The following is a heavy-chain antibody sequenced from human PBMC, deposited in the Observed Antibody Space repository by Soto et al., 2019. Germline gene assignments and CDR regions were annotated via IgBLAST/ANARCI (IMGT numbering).Heavy chain of an antibody. CDR3: ARDHIAAAGNYFDY. CDR2: IYYSGST. J-gene: IGHJ4*02. V-gene: IGHV4-30-4*01. D-gene: IGHD6-13*01. CDR1: GGSISSGDYY. Sequence: SETLSLTCTVSGGSISSGDYYWSWIRQPPGKGLEWIGYIYYSGSTYYNPSLKSRVTISVDTSKNQFSLKLSSVTAADTAVYYCARDHIAAAGNYFDYWGQGTLVTVSS.